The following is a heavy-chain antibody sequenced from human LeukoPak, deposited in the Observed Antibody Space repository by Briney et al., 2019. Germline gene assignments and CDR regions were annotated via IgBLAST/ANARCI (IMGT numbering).Heavy chain of an antibody. CDR2: ISYDGSNK. CDR1: GFTFSDYY. D-gene: IGHD5-18*01. CDR3: ARSVGKGGYSYGYFDY. J-gene: IGHJ4*02. Sequence: GGSLRLSCAASGFTFSDYYMSWIRQAPGKGLEWVAVISYDGSNKYYADSVKGRFTISRDNSKNTLYLQMNSLRAEDTAVYYCARSVGKGGYSYGYFDYWGQGTLVTVSS. V-gene: IGHV3-30*03.